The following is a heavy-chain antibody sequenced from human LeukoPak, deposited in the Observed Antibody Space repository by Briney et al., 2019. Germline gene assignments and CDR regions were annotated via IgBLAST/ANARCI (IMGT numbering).Heavy chain of an antibody. J-gene: IGHJ4*02. V-gene: IGHV4-59*08. CDR2: IYYSGST. CDR3: ARRVSGSLYYFDY. Sequence: SETLSLTCTVSGGSIGSYYWSWIRQPPGKGLEWIGYIYYSGSTDYNPSLKSRVTISVDTSKNQFSLKLSSVTAADTAVYYCARRVSGSLYYFDYWGQGTLVTVSS. CDR1: GGSIGSYY. D-gene: IGHD3-10*01.